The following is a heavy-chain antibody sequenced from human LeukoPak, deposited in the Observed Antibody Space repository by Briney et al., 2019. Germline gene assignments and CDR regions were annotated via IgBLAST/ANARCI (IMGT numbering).Heavy chain of an antibody. D-gene: IGHD3-10*01. V-gene: IGHV3-30*02. J-gene: IGHJ6*03. CDR3: AKDMNLWFGELWARYQAPYMDV. Sequence: PGGSLRLSCAASGFTFSSYGMHWVRQAPGKGLEWVAFIRYDGSNKYYADSVKGRFTISRDNSKNTLYLQMNSLRAEDTAVYYCAKDMNLWFGELWARYQAPYMDVWGKGTTVTVSS. CDR2: IRYDGSNK. CDR1: GFTFSSYG.